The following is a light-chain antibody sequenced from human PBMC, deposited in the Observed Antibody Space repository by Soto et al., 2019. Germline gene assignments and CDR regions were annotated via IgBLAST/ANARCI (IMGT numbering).Light chain of an antibody. CDR3: AAWDDSRSGHVV. Sequence: QSVLTQPPSASGTPGQRVTISCSGRSSNIGSNYVYWYQQLPGTAPKLLIYSNNQRPSGVPDRFSGSKSGTSASLAISGLRSEDEADYYCAAWDDSRSGHVVFGGGTKLTVL. CDR1: SSNIGSNY. V-gene: IGLV1-47*02. J-gene: IGLJ2*01. CDR2: SNN.